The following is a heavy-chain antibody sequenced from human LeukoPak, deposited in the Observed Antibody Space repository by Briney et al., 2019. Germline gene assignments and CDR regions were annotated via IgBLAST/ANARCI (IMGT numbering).Heavy chain of an antibody. D-gene: IGHD3-10*01. CDR3: ARPDTIGRSGSFSS. V-gene: IGHV1-2*02. Sequence: ASVKVSCKASGYTLTVYYMHWVRQAPGQGLEWMGWINPYSGGTNLAQNFQGRVTLTRDTSLNTAYMGMTSLTTDDTAVYYCARPDTIGRSGSFSSWGQGTLVTVSS. CDR1: GYTLTVYY. J-gene: IGHJ4*02. CDR2: INPYSGGT.